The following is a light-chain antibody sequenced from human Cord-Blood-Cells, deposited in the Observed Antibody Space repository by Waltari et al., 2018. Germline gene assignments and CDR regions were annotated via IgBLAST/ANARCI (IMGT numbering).Light chain of an antibody. CDR3: RQLNSYPLT. J-gene: IGKJ4*01. Sequence: IQMTQYPSSLPASVADRVTLTCRASQGISSYLAWYQQKPGKAPKLLISAAPTLQSGVPSRFCGSGSGTDFTLTISSLQPEDFATYYCRQLNSYPLTFGGGTKVEIK. V-gene: IGKV1-9*01. CDR1: QGISSY. CDR2: AAP.